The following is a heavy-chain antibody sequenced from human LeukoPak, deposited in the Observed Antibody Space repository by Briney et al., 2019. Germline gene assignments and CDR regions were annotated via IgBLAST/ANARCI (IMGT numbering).Heavy chain of an antibody. CDR3: ASGTENYYYYGMDV. D-gene: IGHD1-7*01. Sequence: SEPLSLTCTVSGGSISSYYWSWIRQPPGKGLEWIGYIYYSGSTNYNPSLKSRVTISVDTSKNQFSLKLSSVTAADTAVYYCASGTENYYYYGMDVWGQGTTVTVSS. V-gene: IGHV4-59*01. J-gene: IGHJ6*02. CDR2: IYYSGST. CDR1: GGSISSYY.